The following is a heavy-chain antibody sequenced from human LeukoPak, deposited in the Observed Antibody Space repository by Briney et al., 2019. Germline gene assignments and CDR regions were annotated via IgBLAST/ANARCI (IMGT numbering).Heavy chain of an antibody. CDR2: ISGSGGSA. V-gene: IGHV3-23*01. CDR1: GFTFSSYA. Sequence: GGSLRLSCAASGFTFSSYAMSWVRQAPGKGLEWVSAISGSGGSAYYADSVKGRFTISRDNSKNTLYLQMNSLRAEDTAVYYCAKVATTNYYGSGSLPPPFDYWGQGTLVTVSS. J-gene: IGHJ4*02. D-gene: IGHD3-10*01. CDR3: AKVATTNYYGSGSLPPPFDY.